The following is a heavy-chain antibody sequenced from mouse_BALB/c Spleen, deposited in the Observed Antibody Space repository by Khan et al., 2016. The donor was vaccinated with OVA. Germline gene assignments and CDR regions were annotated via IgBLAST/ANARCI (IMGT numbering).Heavy chain of an antibody. J-gene: IGHJ3*01. V-gene: IGHV5-9-3*01. Sequence: EVQLQESGGDLVKPGGSLKLSCAASGFTFRNYAMSWVRQTPEKRLEWVATISSGGSYTYYPDSVQGRFTISRDNAKNTLYLQMSSLRSEDTAIFYCARELVTTVVATPFAYWGQGTLVTVSA. CDR2: ISSGGSYT. CDR1: GFTFRNYA. D-gene: IGHD1-1*01. CDR3: ARELVTTVVATPFAY.